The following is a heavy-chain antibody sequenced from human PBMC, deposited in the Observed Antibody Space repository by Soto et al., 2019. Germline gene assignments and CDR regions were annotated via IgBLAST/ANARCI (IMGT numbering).Heavy chain of an antibody. CDR3: ARGLWVVAASPYYFDY. Sequence: QVQLQESGPGLVKPSETLSLTCTVSGGSISSYYWSWIRQPPGKGLEWIGYIYYSGSTNYNPSLKGRVTISVDTSKNRFSLELSSVTAADTAVYYCARGLWVVAASPYYFDYWGQGTLVTVSS. CDR1: GGSISSYY. CDR2: IYYSGST. D-gene: IGHD2-15*01. J-gene: IGHJ4*02. V-gene: IGHV4-59*01.